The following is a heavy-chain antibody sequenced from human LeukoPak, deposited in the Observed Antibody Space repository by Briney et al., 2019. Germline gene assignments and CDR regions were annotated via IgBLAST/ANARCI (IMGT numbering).Heavy chain of an antibody. V-gene: IGHV3-30-3*02. CDR3: AKSHKHQTLYYDFWSVPRGMDV. CDR2: ISYDGSNK. Sequence: PGTSLRLSCAASGFTFTNYAIHWVRQAPGKGLEWVAVISYDGSNKFYADSVKGRFTISRDNSKNTLYLEMNAPSAEDTALYYCAKSHKHQTLYYDFWSVPRGMDVWGQGTTVTVSS. J-gene: IGHJ6*01. D-gene: IGHD3-3*01. CDR1: GFTFTNYA.